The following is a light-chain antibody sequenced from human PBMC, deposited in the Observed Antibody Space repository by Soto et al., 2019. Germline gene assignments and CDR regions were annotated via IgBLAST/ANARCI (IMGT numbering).Light chain of an antibody. CDR1: QSVSSY. CDR2: DAS. CDR3: QQRSNWPHT. Sequence: EIVLTQSPATLSLSPGDRATLSCRASQSVSSYLAWYQQKPGQAPTLLIYDASNCATGIPARFSGSGSGTDFTLTISSLEPEDFAVYFCQQRSNWPHTFGGGTKVEIK. V-gene: IGKV3-11*01. J-gene: IGKJ4*01.